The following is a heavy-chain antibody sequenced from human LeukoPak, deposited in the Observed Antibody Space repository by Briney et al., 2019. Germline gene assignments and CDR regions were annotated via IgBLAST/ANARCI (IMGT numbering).Heavy chain of an antibody. CDR3: ARAPPRDAFDI. CDR1: GGSFSGYY. J-gene: IGHJ3*02. Sequence: SETLSLTCAVYGGSFSGYYGSWIRQPPGKGLEWIGEINHSGSTNYNPSLKSRVTISVDTSRNQFSLKLSSVTAADTAVYYCARAPPRDAFDIWGQGTMVTVSS. CDR2: INHSGST. V-gene: IGHV4-34*01.